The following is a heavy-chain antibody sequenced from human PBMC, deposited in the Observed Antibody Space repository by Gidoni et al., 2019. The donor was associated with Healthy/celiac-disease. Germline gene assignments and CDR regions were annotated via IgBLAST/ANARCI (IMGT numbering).Heavy chain of an antibody. D-gene: IGHD3-16*01. J-gene: IGHJ4*02. CDR2: ISAYNGNT. Sequence: QVPLVQRGDEVNKPGASVTVYCQASGYTFTSYGISWTRQAAGQGHEWSGLISAYNGNTNYAQKLQGRVTMTTDTSTSTADKEPRSLRSDEMAVYDCARWGFMTGFDYWGQGTLVTVSS. CDR1: GYTFTSYG. CDR3: ARWGFMTGFDY. V-gene: IGHV1-18*03.